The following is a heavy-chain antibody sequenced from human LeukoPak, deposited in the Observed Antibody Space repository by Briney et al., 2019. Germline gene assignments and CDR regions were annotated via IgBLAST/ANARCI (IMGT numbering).Heavy chain of an antibody. CDR2: IYPGDSDT. V-gene: IGHV5-51*01. J-gene: IGHJ4*02. D-gene: IGHD5-12*01. CDR3: ERHSFLGGYDLVY. Sequence: GESLKISCKGSGYSFTNYWIGWVRQMPGKGLEWMGIIYPGDSDTRYSPSFQGQVTISADKSNSTAYLQWSSLKASDTAMYYCERHSFLGGYDLVYWGQGNQVTVSS. CDR1: GYSFTNYW.